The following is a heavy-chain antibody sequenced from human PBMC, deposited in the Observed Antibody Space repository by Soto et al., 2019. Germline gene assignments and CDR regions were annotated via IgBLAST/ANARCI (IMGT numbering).Heavy chain of an antibody. D-gene: IGHD4-4*01. CDR2: INPNSGNT. CDR1: GYTFNNYY. Sequence: ASVKVSCKSSGYTFNNYYVHWVRQAPGQGLEWMGIINPNSGNTGYAQKFQGRVTMTRNTSISTAYMELSSLRSEDTAVYYCARGDYTVDVWGKGTTVTVSS. CDR3: ARGDYTVDV. V-gene: IGHV1-8*02. J-gene: IGHJ6*04.